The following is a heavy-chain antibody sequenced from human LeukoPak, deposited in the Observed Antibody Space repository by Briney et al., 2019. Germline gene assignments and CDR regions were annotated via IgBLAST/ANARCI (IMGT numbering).Heavy chain of an antibody. J-gene: IGHJ4*02. Sequence: GGPLRLSCEPSGFPFSSYWTHWAPQAPGKGRVWVSRIESTGSSTGYADSVKGRFTISRDNAKNTLYLQMNSLRAEDTALYYCARGGDYPFDYWGQGTLVTVSS. CDR1: GFPFSSYW. V-gene: IGHV3-74*01. CDR2: IESTGSST. CDR3: ARGGDYPFDY. D-gene: IGHD4-17*01.